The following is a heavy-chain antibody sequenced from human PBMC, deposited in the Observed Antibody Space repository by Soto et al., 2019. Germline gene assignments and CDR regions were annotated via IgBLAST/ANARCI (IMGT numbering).Heavy chain of an antibody. CDR3: AFRGPLRVGAPLGAGGNGY. J-gene: IGHJ4*02. V-gene: IGHV1-69*12. D-gene: IGHD1-26*01. Sequence: QVQLVQSGAEVKKPGSSVKVSCKASGGTFSSYAISWVRQAPGQGLEWMGGIIPIFGTANYAQKFQGRVTITADEATSTAYMELSSLRAEDTAVYYCAFRGPLRVGAPLGAGGNGYWGQGTLVTVSS. CDR2: IIPIFGTA. CDR1: GGTFSSYA.